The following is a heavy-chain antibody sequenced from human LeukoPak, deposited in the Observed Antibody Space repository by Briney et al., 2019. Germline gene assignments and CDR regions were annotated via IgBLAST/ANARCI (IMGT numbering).Heavy chain of an antibody. CDR1: GGSISSGDYY. CDR2: IYYSGST. CDR3: ARDPAVLWFGESD. D-gene: IGHD3-10*01. V-gene: IGHV4-30-4*08. Sequence: SQTLSLTCTVSGGSISSGDYYWSWIRQPPGKGLEWIGYIYYSGSTYYNPSLKSRVTISVDTSKNQFSLKLSSVTAADTAVHYCARDPAVLWFGESDWGQGTLVTVSS. J-gene: IGHJ4*02.